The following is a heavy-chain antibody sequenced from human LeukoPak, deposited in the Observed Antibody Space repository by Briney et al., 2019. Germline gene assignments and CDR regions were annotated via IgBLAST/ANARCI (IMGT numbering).Heavy chain of an antibody. Sequence: ASETLSLTCTVSGGSISSYYWSWIRQPPGKGLEWIGYIYYSGSTNYNPSLKSRVTISVDTSKNQFSLKLSPVTAADTAVYYCARDLHDAFDIWGQGTMVTVSS. J-gene: IGHJ3*02. V-gene: IGHV4-59*01. CDR3: ARDLHDAFDI. CDR2: IYYSGST. CDR1: GGSISSYY.